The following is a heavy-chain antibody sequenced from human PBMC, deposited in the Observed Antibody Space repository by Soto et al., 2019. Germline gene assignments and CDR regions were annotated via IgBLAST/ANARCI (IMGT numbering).Heavy chain of an antibody. Sequence: QVQLRESGPGLVKPSQTLSLTCSVSGASVAGGSYYWSWVRQPPGKGLEWIGYIPSRGRPFYNPSLTSRGTISADTFKHQLSLQLTSVTAADTAVYYCARDTYSGYDFGLWGQGTLVTVSS. CDR3: ARDTYSGYDFGL. CDR1: GASVAGGSYY. D-gene: IGHD5-12*01. J-gene: IGHJ5*02. CDR2: IPSRGRP. V-gene: IGHV4-30-4*01.